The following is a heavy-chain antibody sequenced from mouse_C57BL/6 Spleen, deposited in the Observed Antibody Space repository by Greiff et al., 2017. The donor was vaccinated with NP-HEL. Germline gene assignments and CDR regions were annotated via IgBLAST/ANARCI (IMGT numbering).Heavy chain of an antibody. Sequence: QVQLQQPGAELVKPGASVKLSCKASGYTFTSYWMQWVKQRPGQGLEWIGEIDPSDSYTNYNQKFKGKATLTVDTSSSTAYMQLSSLTSEDSAVYYCARRGYDSFGYWGQGTTLTVSS. CDR1: GYTFTSYW. J-gene: IGHJ2*01. V-gene: IGHV1-50*01. CDR3: ARRGYDSFGY. D-gene: IGHD2-4*01. CDR2: IDPSDSYT.